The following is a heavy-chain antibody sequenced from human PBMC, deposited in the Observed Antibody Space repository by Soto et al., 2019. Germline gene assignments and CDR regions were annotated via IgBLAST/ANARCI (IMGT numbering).Heavy chain of an antibody. V-gene: IGHV4-34*01. CDR2: TNRGGST. CDR1: GGSLSDHY. J-gene: IGHJ1*01. Sequence: QVQLQQWGAGLLKPSETLSLTCDVSGGSLSDHYWSWIRQPPGKGLEWVGETNRGGSTNYNPSLGSRLTISVDTSKNQVSLQLTSVTAADTAVYYCASRAYCTSIRCASEYWGQGISVTVSS. CDR3: ASRAYCTSIRCASEY. D-gene: IGHD2-2*01.